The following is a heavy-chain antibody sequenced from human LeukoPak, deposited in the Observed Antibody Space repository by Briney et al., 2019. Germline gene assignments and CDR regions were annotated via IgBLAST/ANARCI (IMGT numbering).Heavy chain of an antibody. CDR3: AKDLVWRSGYDYYFDY. D-gene: IGHD3-3*01. CDR2: ISYDGSNK. V-gene: IGHV3-30*18. CDR1: GFTFSSYG. J-gene: IGHJ4*02. Sequence: SGGSLRLSCAASGFTFSSYGMHWVRQAPGKGLEWVAVISYDGSNKYYADSVKGRFTISRDNSKNTLYLQMNSLRAEDTAVYYCAKDLVWRSGYDYYFDYWGQGTLVTVSS.